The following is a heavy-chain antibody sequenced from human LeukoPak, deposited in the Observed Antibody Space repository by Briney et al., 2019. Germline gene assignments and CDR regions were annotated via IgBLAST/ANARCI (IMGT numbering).Heavy chain of an antibody. V-gene: IGHV1-69*06. CDR3: ARGSGPGAAAGLDY. Sequence: SVTVSCKASGGTFSSYAISWVRQAPGQGLEWMGGIIPIFGTANYAQKFQGRVTITADKSTSTAYMELSSLRSEDTAVYYCARGSGPGAAAGLDYWGQGTLVTVSS. CDR1: GGTFSSYA. J-gene: IGHJ4*02. CDR2: IIPIFGTA. D-gene: IGHD6-13*01.